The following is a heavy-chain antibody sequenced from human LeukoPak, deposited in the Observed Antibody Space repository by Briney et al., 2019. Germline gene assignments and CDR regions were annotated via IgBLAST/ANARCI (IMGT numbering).Heavy chain of an antibody. CDR3: ARDREHYYDSSGHYNWFDP. CDR1: GFTFSSYG. J-gene: IGHJ5*02. D-gene: IGHD3-22*01. V-gene: IGHV3-33*01. Sequence: GGSLRLSCAASGFTFSSYGMHWVRQAPGKGLEWVAVIWYDGSNKYYADSVKGRFTISRDNSKNTLYLQMNSLRAEDTAVYYCARDREHYYDSSGHYNWFDPWGQGTLVTVSS. CDR2: IWYDGSNK.